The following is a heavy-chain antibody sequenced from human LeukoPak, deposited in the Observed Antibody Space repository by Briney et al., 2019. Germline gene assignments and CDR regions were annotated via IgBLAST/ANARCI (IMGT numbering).Heavy chain of an antibody. Sequence: KPGGSLRLSCAGSGFTPSSYTMNWVRQAPGKGLEWVASISGRGDYMYYADSVKGRFTISRDNAKNSLFLQMNSLRADDTAVYYCAKSLLGFGSGSYYSWSFDYWGQGALVTVSS. CDR2: ISGRGDYM. J-gene: IGHJ4*02. V-gene: IGHV3-21*01. CDR1: GFTPSSYT. CDR3: AKSLLGFGSGSYYSWSFDY. D-gene: IGHD3-10*01.